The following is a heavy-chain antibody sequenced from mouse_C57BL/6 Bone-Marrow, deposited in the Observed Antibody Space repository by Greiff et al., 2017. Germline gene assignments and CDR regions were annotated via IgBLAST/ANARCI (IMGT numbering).Heavy chain of an antibody. Sequence: EVQVVESGGDLVKPGGSLKLSCAASGFTFSSYGMSWVRQTPDKRLEWVATISSGGSYTYYPDSVKGRFTISRDNAKNTLYLQMSSLKSEDTAMYYCARLGLLYYFDYWGQGTTLTVSS. V-gene: IGHV5-6*01. CDR1: GFTFSSYG. CDR2: ISSGGSYT. J-gene: IGHJ2*01. D-gene: IGHD4-1*01. CDR3: ARLGLLYYFDY.